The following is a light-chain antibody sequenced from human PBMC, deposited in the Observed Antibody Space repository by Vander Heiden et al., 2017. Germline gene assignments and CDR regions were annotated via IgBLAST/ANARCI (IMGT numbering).Light chain of an antibody. V-gene: IGKV3-15*01. CDR1: QSVSSN. CDR2: GAS. J-gene: IGKJ5*01. Sequence: EIVMTQSPATLSVSPGERATLSCRASQSVSSNVAWYQQKPGQAPRLLIYGASTRATGIPARFSGSGSGTEFTLTISSLQSEDFAVYYCQQYNNGPSITFGQGTRLEIK. CDR3: QQYNNGPSIT.